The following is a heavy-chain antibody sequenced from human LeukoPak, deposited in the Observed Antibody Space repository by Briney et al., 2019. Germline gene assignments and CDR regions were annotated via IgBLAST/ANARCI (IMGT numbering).Heavy chain of an antibody. J-gene: IGHJ4*02. CDR1: GGSISSSNW. CDR2: IYHSGST. V-gene: IGHV4-4*02. CDR3: ARHSHWNYYFDY. Sequence: PSGTLSLTCAVSGGSISSSNWWSWVRQPPGKGLEWIGEIYHSGSTNYNPSLKSRVTISVDTSKNQFSLKLSSVTAADTAVYYCARHSHWNYYFDYWGQGTLVTVSS. D-gene: IGHD1-7*01.